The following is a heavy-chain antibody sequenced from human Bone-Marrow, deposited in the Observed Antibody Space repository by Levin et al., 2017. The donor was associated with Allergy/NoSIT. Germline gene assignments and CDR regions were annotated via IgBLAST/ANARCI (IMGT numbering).Heavy chain of an antibody. V-gene: IGHV2-5*02. Sequence: SGPTLVKPTQTLTLTCTFSGFSLSTSGVGVGWIRQPPGKALEWLALIYWDDDKRYSPSLKSRLTITKDTSKNQVVLTMTNMDPVDTATYYCAHRGKFGIRTDFDYWGQGTLVTVSS. CDR1: GFSLSTSGVG. D-gene: IGHD3-10*01. CDR2: IYWDDDK. J-gene: IGHJ4*02. CDR3: AHRGKFGIRTDFDY.